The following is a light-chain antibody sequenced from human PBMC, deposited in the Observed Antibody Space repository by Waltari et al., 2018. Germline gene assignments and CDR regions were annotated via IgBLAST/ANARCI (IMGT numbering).Light chain of an antibody. J-gene: IGLJ1*01. CDR2: EVN. Sequence: WYQQHPGEVPKVIIYEVNTRPSGVPDRFSGSRSGNTAALTVSGLRAEDEAEYYCSSSAGSNKYVFGSGTKVTVL. V-gene: IGLV2-8*01. CDR3: SSSAGSNKYV.